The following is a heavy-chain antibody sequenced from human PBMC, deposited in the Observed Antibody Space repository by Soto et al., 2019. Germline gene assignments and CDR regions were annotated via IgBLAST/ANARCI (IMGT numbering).Heavy chain of an antibody. CDR2: IYFAGTT. J-gene: IGHJ4*02. CDR1: DGSLSPNY. CDR3: ARHRAVAGYFDS. V-gene: IGHV4-59*08. Sequence: SETLSLTCTVSDGSLSPNYWSWIRQPPGKGLEWIGYIYFAGTTTYNPSLQSRVSISLDTSKNEVSLKLGSVTAAETAVYYCARHRAVAGYFDSWGQGTLVTVS. D-gene: IGHD6-19*01.